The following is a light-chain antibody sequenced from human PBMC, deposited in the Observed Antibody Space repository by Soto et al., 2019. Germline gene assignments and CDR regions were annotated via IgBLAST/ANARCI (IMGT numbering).Light chain of an antibody. V-gene: IGKV1-5*03. CDR3: QTYTSYSLT. Sequence: DIQMTKSPSTLSASVGDRVTITCRAIQSIDSWLACYQHKPGKAPKLLIFKPSTLETGVPSRLSGSGSETEFSLTISSVKPDDYATYSCQTYTSYSLTFGQETQVQIK. CDR1: QSIDSW. J-gene: IGKJ1*01. CDR2: KPS.